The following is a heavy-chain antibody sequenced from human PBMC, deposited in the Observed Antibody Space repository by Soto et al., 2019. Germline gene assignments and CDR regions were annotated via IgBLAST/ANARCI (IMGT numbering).Heavy chain of an antibody. D-gene: IGHD3-3*01. V-gene: IGHV3-21*01. Sequence: GGSLRLSCAASGFTFNTYRLTWVRQAPGKGLEWVSSIGGSGGELFYADSVKGRFTISRDNAKNSLYLQMNSLRVEDTAIYFCGRYFCSGPNCGFYFDYWGRGALVTVSS. CDR2: IGGSGGEL. J-gene: IGHJ4*02. CDR3: GRYFCSGPNCGFYFDY. CDR1: GFTFNTYR.